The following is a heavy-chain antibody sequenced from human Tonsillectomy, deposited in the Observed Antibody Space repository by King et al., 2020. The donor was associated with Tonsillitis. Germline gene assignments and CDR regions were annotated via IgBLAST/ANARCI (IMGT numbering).Heavy chain of an antibody. D-gene: IGHD4-23*01. J-gene: IGHJ4*02. V-gene: IGHV3-23*04. CDR3: AKVPYGGNSGATWNQIYYFDF. CDR2: ISGRVGNT. CDR1: GFSFSSYA. Sequence: VQLVESGGGLVQPGGSLRLSCAASGFSFSSYAMSWVRQAPGKGLEWVAAISGRVGNTYYADSVEGRFTVSRDNANNTQYLQMNSLRAEDTAIYYCAKVPYGGNSGATWNQIYYFDFWGQGTLVTVSS.